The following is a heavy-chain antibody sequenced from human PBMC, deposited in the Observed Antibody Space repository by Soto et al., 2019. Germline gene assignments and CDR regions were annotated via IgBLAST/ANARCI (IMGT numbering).Heavy chain of an antibody. V-gene: IGHV3-21*02. CDR2: FSTGREYI. J-gene: IGHJ4*02. Sequence: EVQLVESGGGLVKPGGSLRLSCAASGFVFSDYNMNWVRQAPGKGLEWVASFSTGREYIYYADSVKGRFTNSRDNAKNSLYLQMNSLRVEDTAVYYCARGQIIRGGYYFGYWGQGTLVTVSS. D-gene: IGHD3-10*01. CDR1: GFVFSDYN. CDR3: ARGQIIRGGYYFGY.